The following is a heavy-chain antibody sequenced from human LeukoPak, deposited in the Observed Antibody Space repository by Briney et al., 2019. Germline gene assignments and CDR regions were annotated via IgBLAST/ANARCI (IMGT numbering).Heavy chain of an antibody. CDR3: ARSTTLYGSGSVYYGMDV. J-gene: IGHJ6*02. CDR1: GYSFTSYG. CDR2: INPNSGGT. V-gene: IGHV1-2*04. D-gene: IGHD3-10*01. Sequence: ASVKVSCKASGYSFTSYGISWVRQAPGQGLEWMGWINPNSGGTNYAQKFQGWVTMTRDTSISTAYMELSRLRSDDTAVYYCARSTTLYGSGSVYYGMDVWGQGTTVTVSS.